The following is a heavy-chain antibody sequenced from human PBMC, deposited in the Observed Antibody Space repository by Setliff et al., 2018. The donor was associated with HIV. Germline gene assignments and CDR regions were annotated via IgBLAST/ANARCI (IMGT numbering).Heavy chain of an antibody. CDR2: IIPILGIA. V-gene: IGHV1-69*10. Sequence: ASVKVSCKASRSTFNSHTINWVRQAPGQGLEWMGGIIPILGIANYAQKFQGRVTITADKSTSTAYMELSSLRSEDTAVYYCARGDYDSSGLPQYYYYYYMDVWGKGTTVTVSS. CDR1: RSTFNSHT. J-gene: IGHJ6*03. CDR3: ARGDYDSSGLPQYYYYYYMDV. D-gene: IGHD3-22*01.